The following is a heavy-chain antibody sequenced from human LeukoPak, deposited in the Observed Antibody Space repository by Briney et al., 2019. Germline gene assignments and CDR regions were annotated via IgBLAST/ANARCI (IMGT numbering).Heavy chain of an antibody. J-gene: IGHJ4*02. V-gene: IGHV1-18*01. CDR2: ISAYNGNT. Sequence: ASVKVSCKASGYTFTIYGISWVRQAPGQGLEWMWWISAYNGNTNYAQKLQGRGTMTTDTSTSTAYMYLKSVRSADTAMYECARALSRWGSSSSSFDYWGPGTLVTVSS. CDR3: ARALSRWGSSSSSFDY. D-gene: IGHD6-6*01. CDR1: GYTFTIYG.